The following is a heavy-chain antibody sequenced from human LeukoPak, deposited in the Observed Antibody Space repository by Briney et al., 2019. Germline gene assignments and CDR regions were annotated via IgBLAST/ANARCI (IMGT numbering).Heavy chain of an antibody. V-gene: IGHV1-2*06. CDR3: ARMHYYYDRSYYTLDY. J-gene: IGHJ4*02. D-gene: IGHD3-22*01. CDR2: INPNSGGT. Sequence: ASVKVSCKASGYTFTGYYMHWVRQAPGQGLEWMGRINPNSGGTNYAQKFQGRVTMTRDTSISTASMELSRLRSDDTAVYYCARMHYYYDRSYYTLDYWGQGTLVTVSS. CDR1: GYTFTGYY.